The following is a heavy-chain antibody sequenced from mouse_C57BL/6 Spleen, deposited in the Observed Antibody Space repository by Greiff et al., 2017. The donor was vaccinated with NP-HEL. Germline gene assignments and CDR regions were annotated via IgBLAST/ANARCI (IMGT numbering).Heavy chain of an antibody. J-gene: IGHJ4*01. D-gene: IGHD2-2*01. CDR3: ARASLLDYGYDDDYAMDY. CDR1: GFSLTSYA. V-gene: IGHV2-9-1*01. Sequence: VMLVESGPGLVAPSQSLSITCTVSGFSLTSYAISWVRQPPGKGLEWLGVIWTGGGTNYNSALKSRLSISKDNSKSQVFLKMNSLQTEDTARYYCARASLLDYGYDDDYAMDYWGQGTSVTVSS. CDR2: IWTGGGT.